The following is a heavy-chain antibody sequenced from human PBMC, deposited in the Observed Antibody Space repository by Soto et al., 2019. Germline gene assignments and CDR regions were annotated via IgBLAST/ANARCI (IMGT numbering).Heavy chain of an antibody. V-gene: IGHV3-15*01. CDR1: GFTFRNAW. Sequence: EVQLVESGGGLVKAGESLRVSCAASGFTFRNAWMSWVRQAPGRGLEWVGRIKSKTNGGTTDYAAPVKGRFSISRDDSKNTLDLQMNSLKTEDTAIYYCTTDDPIHRNWGQGTLVTVSS. J-gene: IGHJ4*02. CDR3: TTDDPIHRN. CDR2: IKSKTNGGTT. D-gene: IGHD5-18*01.